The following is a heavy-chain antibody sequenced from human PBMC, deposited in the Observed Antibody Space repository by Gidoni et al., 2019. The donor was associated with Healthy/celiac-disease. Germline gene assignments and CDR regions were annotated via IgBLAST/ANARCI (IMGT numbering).Heavy chain of an antibody. CDR1: GGSFSSYS. CDR3: ARGRGSWVHLYGMDV. D-gene: IGHD1-26*01. J-gene: IGHJ6*02. CDR2: INHSGST. Sequence: QVQLQQWGAGLLKPSETLSLTCAVYGGSFSSYSWCWIRQPPGKGLGWIGEINHSGSTNYNPSLKSRVIISVETSKNQCYLTLSSVTAADTAVYYCARGRGSWVHLYGMDVWGQGTTVTVSS. V-gene: IGHV4-34*01.